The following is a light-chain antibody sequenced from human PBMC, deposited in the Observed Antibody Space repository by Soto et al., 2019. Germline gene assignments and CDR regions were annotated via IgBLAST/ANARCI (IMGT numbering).Light chain of an antibody. J-gene: IGKJ3*01. CDR1: QSVSSY. V-gene: IGKV3-11*01. CDR3: QQRSNWTLT. Sequence: EIVLTQSPATLSLSPGERATLSCRASQSVSSYLAWYQQKPGQAHRLLIYDASNRATGIPARLSGSGSGTDFTLTTSSLEPEDFAVYYCQQRSNWTLTFGPGTKVDIX. CDR2: DAS.